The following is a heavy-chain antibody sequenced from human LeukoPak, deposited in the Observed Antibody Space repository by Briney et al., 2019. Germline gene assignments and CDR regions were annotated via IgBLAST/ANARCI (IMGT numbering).Heavy chain of an antibody. CDR1: RGSVSSGSYY. Sequence: PPETLSHSCTDPRGSVSSGSYYWSWVRQPPGKGLECNGYIYYSGSTNYNPSLKSRVTISVDTPKNQFSLKLSSVTAADTAVYYCASRLSSGWYGGHDYWGQGTLVTVSS. CDR3: ASRLSSGWYGGHDY. D-gene: IGHD6-19*01. V-gene: IGHV4-61*01. CDR2: IYYSGST. J-gene: IGHJ4*02.